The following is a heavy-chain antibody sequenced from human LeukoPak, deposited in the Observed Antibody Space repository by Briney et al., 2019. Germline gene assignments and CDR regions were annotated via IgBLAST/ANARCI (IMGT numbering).Heavy chain of an antibody. CDR3: TRGGGDC. D-gene: IGHD3-16*01. J-gene: IGHJ4*01. V-gene: IGHV3-7*01. CDR1: GFTFSTSW. Sequence: GGSLRLSCAASGFTFSTSWMGWVRQTPGKGLEWVANIKQDGSGETYVDSVKGRFTISRDSAKNSLYLQMNSLRAEDTSVYYCTRGGGDCWGQGTMVTVSS. CDR2: IKQDGSGE.